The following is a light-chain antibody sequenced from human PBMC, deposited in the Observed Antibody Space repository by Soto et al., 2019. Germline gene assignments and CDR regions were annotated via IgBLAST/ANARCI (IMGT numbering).Light chain of an antibody. CDR1: QSVSSSY. CDR3: QQYNDWPRT. CDR2: GAS. Sequence: EIVLTQSPGTLSLSPGERATLSCRASQSVSSSYLAWYQQKPGQAPRLLIYGASTRATDIPARFSGSGSGTEFTLTISSLQSEDFAVYSCQQYNDWPRTFGQGTKGDIK. J-gene: IGKJ1*01. V-gene: IGKV3-15*01.